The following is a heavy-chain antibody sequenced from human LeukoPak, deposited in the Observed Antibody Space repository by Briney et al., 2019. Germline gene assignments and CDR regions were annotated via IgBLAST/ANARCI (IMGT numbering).Heavy chain of an antibody. CDR2: IYYSGST. CDR3: ARDLPNYYGSGSYYNRAFDI. D-gene: IGHD3-10*01. J-gene: IGHJ3*02. Sequence: SETLSLTCTVSGGSISSGDYYWSWIRQPPGKGLEWIGYIYYSGSTYYNPSLKSRVTISVDTSKNQFSLKLSSVTAADTAVYYCARDLPNYYGSGSYYNRAFDIWGQGTMVTVSS. V-gene: IGHV4-30-4*01. CDR1: GGSISSGDYY.